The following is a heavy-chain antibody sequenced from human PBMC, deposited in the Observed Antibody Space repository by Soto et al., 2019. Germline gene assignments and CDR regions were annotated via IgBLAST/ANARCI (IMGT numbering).Heavy chain of an antibody. CDR2: FDPEDGET. J-gene: IGHJ4*02. Sequence: GASVKVSCKVSGYTLTELSMHWVRQAPGKGLEWMGGFDPEDGETIYAQKFQGRVTMTEDTSTDTAYMELSSLRSEDTAVYYCATSSYYGSGSLPLNDWGQGTRVTVAS. V-gene: IGHV1-24*01. D-gene: IGHD3-10*01. CDR1: GYTLTELS. CDR3: ATSSYYGSGSLPLND.